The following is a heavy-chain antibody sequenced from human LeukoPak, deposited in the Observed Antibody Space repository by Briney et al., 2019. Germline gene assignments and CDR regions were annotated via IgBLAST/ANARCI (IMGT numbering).Heavy chain of an antibody. Sequence: ASVKVSCKASGYTFTSYGISWVRQAPGQGLEWMGWISAYNGNTNYAQRVQGRVTMTTDTSTSTAYMELRSLRSDDTAVYYCARDASLYSSGWYLDYWGQGTLVTVSS. CDR2: ISAYNGNT. V-gene: IGHV1-18*01. J-gene: IGHJ4*02. D-gene: IGHD6-19*01. CDR3: ARDASLYSSGWYLDY. CDR1: GYTFTSYG.